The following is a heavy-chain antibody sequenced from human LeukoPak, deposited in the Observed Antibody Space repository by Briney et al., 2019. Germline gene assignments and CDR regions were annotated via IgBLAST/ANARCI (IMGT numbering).Heavy chain of an antibody. V-gene: IGHV4-59*01. CDR1: GASLINYY. D-gene: IGHD6-13*01. CDR2: IYYSGTT. J-gene: IGHJ4*02. CDR3: ARVGEQQLVFFFDY. Sequence: SSETLSLTCSVSGASLINYYWSWIRQPPGKGLEWIGYIYYSGTTTYNPSLESRVTISVDTSKNQFSLKLRSVTAADTAVYYCARVGEQQLVFFFDYWGQGFLATVSS.